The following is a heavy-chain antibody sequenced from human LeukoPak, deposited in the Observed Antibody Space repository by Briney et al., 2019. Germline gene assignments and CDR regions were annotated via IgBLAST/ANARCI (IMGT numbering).Heavy chain of an antibody. D-gene: IGHD3-3*01. V-gene: IGHV4-34*01. CDR3: ARHPAANYDFWSGFQYYFDY. Sequence: PSETLPLTCAVYGGSFSGYYWSWIRQPPGKGLEWIGEINHSGSTNYNPSLKSRVTISVDTSKNQFSLKLSSVTAADTAVYYCARHPAANYDFWSGFQYYFDYWGQGTLVTVSS. CDR1: GGSFSGYY. J-gene: IGHJ4*02. CDR2: INHSGST.